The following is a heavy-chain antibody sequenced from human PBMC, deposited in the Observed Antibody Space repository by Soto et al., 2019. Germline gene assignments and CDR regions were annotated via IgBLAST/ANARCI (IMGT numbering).Heavy chain of an antibody. CDR1: GGSISSYY. D-gene: IGHD3-10*01. CDR2: IYYSGST. V-gene: IGHV4-59*01. Sequence: QVQLQESGPGLVKPSETLSLTCTVSGGSISSYYWSWIRQPPGKELEWIGYIYYSGSTNYNPSLKSRVTISVDTSKNQFSLKLSSVTAADTAVYYCAYGSGSYYYMDVWGKGTTVTVSS. CDR3: AYGSGSYYYMDV. J-gene: IGHJ6*03.